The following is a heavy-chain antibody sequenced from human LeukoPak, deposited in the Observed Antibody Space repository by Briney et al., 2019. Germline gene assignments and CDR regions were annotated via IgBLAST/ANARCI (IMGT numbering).Heavy chain of an antibody. CDR1: GFTFSSYT. V-gene: IGHV3-30-3*01. CDR2: ISFDGSNK. CDR3: ARGRPHGNDY. Sequence: GGSLRLSCAASGFTFSSYTIHWVRQPPGKGLEWVAVISFDGSNKYYADSVKGRFSISRGNAKNTLYLQMNSLRVEDTAVYYCARGRPHGNDYWGQGTLVTVSS. J-gene: IGHJ4*02. D-gene: IGHD4-23*01.